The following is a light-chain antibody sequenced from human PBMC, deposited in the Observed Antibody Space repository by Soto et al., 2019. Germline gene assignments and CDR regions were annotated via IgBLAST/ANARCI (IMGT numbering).Light chain of an antibody. CDR2: DVS. Sequence: QSVLTHPRSVSGSPGQSVTISCSGTSSDVGGYNYVSWYQQHPGKAPKLMIYDVSKRPSGVPDRFSGSKSGNTASLTISGLQAEDEAYYDCCSYAGSPLSVFGTGTKVTVL. V-gene: IGLV2-11*01. CDR1: SSDVGGYNY. CDR3: CSYAGSPLSV. J-gene: IGLJ1*01.